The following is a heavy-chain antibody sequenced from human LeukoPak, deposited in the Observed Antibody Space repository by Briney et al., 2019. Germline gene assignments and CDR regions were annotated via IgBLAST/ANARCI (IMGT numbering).Heavy chain of an antibody. CDR1: GGSIIDYY. Sequence: PSQTLSLTCTVSGGSIIDYYWSWIRRSAGKGLEWIGRIYTSGSTNYNPSLKSRVTMSVDTSKNQFSLKLTSVTAADTAVYYCARDRNYGSGNLFDYWGQGTLVTVPS. CDR2: IYTSGST. CDR3: ARDRNYGSGNLFDY. J-gene: IGHJ4*02. D-gene: IGHD3-10*01. V-gene: IGHV4-4*07.